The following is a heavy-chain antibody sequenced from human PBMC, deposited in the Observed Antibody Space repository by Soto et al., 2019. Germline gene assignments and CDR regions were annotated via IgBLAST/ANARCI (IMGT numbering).Heavy chain of an antibody. V-gene: IGHV3-48*01. Sequence: GSLRLSCAASGFTFSSYSMNWVRQAPGKGLEWVSYISSSSSTIYYADSVKGRFTISRDNAKNSLYLQMNSLRAEDTAVYYCAGALLDCSGGSCYDLYYMDVWGKGTTVTVSS. CDR3: AGALLDCSGGSCYDLYYMDV. CDR2: ISSSSSTI. D-gene: IGHD2-15*01. CDR1: GFTFSSYS. J-gene: IGHJ6*03.